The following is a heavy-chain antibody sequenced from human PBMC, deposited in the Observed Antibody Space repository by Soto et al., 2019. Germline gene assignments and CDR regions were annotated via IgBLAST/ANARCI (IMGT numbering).Heavy chain of an antibody. V-gene: IGHV2-26*01. J-gene: IGHJ4*02. CDR1: GFSLSNARMG. CDR3: ARIGLRGYSSSWQSFFEY. Sequence: GPTLVNPTETLTLTCTVSGFSLSNARMGVSWIRQPPGKALEWLAHIFSNDEKSYSTSLKSRLTISKDTSKSQVVLTMTNMDPVDTATYYCARIGLRGYSSSWQSFFEYWGQGTLVTVSS. CDR2: IFSNDEK. D-gene: IGHD6-13*01.